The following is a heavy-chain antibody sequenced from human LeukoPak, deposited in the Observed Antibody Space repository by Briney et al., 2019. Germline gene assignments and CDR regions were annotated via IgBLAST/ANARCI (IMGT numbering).Heavy chain of an antibody. V-gene: IGHV4-59*01. Sequence: PSETLSLTCTVSGDSISSYYWSWIRQPPGKGLEWIGYIYNSETTNYNPSLESRVTISEDTSKNQFSLMLTSVTAAETAVYYCARVVYSHYWPEGMDVWGQGTTVTVSS. CDR1: GDSISSYY. CDR3: ARVVYSHYWPEGMDV. D-gene: IGHD4-11*01. J-gene: IGHJ6*02. CDR2: IYNSETT.